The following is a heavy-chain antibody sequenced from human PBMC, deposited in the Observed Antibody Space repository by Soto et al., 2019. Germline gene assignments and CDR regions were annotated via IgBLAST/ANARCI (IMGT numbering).Heavy chain of an antibody. CDR1: GGTFNSHA. J-gene: IGHJ6*02. D-gene: IGHD2-2*01. V-gene: IGHV1-69*12. CDR2: IIPIIGTA. CDR3: ARGGYCISTSCGASSPPDYYYGMDV. Sequence: QVQLVQSGAEVKKPGSSVKVSCKSSGGTFNSHAFSWVRQAPGQGLEWMGGIIPIIGTANHARKFQGRVTITADESTSTAYMELGSLRSEDTAVYYCARGGYCISTSCGASSPPDYYYGMDVWGQGTTVTVSS.